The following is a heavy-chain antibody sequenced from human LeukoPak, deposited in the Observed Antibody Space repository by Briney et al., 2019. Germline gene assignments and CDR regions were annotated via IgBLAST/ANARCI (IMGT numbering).Heavy chain of an antibody. CDR1: GYTFSVYW. Sequence: GESLKISCKGSGYTFSVYWIGWVRQMPGKGLEWMGIIYPGDSDTRYSPSFQGQVTISADKSISTAYLQWSSLKASDTAMYYCARQQYYYGSGSYYDFDYWGQGTLVTVSS. V-gene: IGHV5-51*01. J-gene: IGHJ4*02. D-gene: IGHD3-10*01. CDR2: IYPGDSDT. CDR3: ARQQYYYGSGSYYDFDY.